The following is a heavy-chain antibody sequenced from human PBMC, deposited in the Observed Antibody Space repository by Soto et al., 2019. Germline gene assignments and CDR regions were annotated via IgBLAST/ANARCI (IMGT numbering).Heavy chain of an antibody. V-gene: IGHV2-5*01. Sequence: SGPTLVNPTQTLTLTCTFSDFSLSTSGVGVGWIRQPPGKALEWLAVIYWSDDKRYSPSLKSRLTITKDTSKNQVVLTMTNMDPVDTATYYCAHRTSNWFDPWGQGTLVTVSS. CDR3: AHRTSNWFDP. J-gene: IGHJ5*02. CDR1: DFSLSTSGVG. CDR2: IYWSDDK.